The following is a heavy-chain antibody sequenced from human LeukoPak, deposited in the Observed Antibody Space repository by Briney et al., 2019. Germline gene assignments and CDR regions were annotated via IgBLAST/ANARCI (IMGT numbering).Heavy chain of an antibody. CDR2: ISGSGGST. CDR1: GFTFSSYA. J-gene: IGHJ4*02. V-gene: IGHV3-23*01. D-gene: IGHD3-22*01. Sequence: GGSLRLSCAASGFTFSSYAMSWVRQAPGKGLEWVSAISGSGGSTYYADSVKGRFTISRDNSKNTLYLRMNSLRAEDTAVYYCAKDSSLFDSSGYYPFDYWGQGTLVTVSS. CDR3: AKDSSLFDSSGYYPFDY.